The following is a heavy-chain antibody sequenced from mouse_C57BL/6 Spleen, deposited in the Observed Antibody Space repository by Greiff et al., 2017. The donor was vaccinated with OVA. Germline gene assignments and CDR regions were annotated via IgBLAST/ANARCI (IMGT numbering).Heavy chain of an antibody. Sequence: QVQLQQPGAELVMPGASVKLSCKASGYTFTSYWMHWVKQRPGQGLEWIGEIDPSDSYTNYNQKFKGKSTLTVDKSSSTAYMQLSSLTSEDSAVYYCARPYYSNNWYFDVWGTGTTVTVSS. J-gene: IGHJ1*03. CDR3: ARPYYSNNWYFDV. D-gene: IGHD2-5*01. CDR1: GYTFTSYW. V-gene: IGHV1-69*01. CDR2: IDPSDSYT.